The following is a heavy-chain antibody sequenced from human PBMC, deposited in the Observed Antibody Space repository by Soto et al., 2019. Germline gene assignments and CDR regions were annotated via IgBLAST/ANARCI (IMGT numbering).Heavy chain of an antibody. CDR3: SYYRDSNDNHFDY. J-gene: IGHJ4*02. D-gene: IGHD3-22*01. CDR1: GLTFSNAW. CDR2: IKSKTNGGTT. V-gene: IGHV3-15*07. Sequence: EVQLVESGGGLVKPGGSLRLSCADSGLTFSNAWMKWVRQAPGKGLEWVGRIKSKTNGGTTDYAAPLKGRFTISRDDSKNTVYLKMNSLKTEDTALYYCSYYRDSNDNHFDYWGQGALVTVSS.